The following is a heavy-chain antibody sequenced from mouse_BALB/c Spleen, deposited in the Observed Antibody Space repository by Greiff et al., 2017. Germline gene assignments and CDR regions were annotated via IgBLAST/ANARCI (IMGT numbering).Heavy chain of an antibody. CDR1: GFTFSSFG. CDR2: ISSGSSTI. V-gene: IGHV5-17*02. J-gene: IGHJ2*01. CDR3: ARLPDY. Sequence: DVMLVESGGGLVQPGGSRKLSCAASGFTFSSFGMHWVRQAPEKGLEWVAYISSGSSTIYYADTVKGRFTISRDNPKNTLFLQMTSLRSEDTAMYYCARLPDYWGQGTTLTVSS.